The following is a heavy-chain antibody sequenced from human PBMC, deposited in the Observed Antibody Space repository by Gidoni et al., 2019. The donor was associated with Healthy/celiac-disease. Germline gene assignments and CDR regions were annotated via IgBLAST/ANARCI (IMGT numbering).Heavy chain of an antibody. V-gene: IGHV3-48*02. CDR1: GFTFSSYS. CDR2: ISSSSSTI. D-gene: IGHD5-18*01. Sequence: EVQLVESGGGLVQPGGSLRLSCADSGFTFSSYSMNWVRQAPGKWLEWGSYISSSSSTIYYADSVKGRFTISRDNAKNALYLPMNSLRDEDTAVYYCARDGGYSYGYGRGTYAFDIWGQGTMVTVSS. J-gene: IGHJ3*02. CDR3: ARDGGYSYGYGRGTYAFDI.